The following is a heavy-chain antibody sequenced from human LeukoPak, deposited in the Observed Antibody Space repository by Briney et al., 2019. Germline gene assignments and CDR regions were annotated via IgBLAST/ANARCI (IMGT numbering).Heavy chain of an antibody. V-gene: IGHV3-21*01. CDR2: ISSSSSYI. CDR1: GFTFSSYS. J-gene: IGHJ6*02. D-gene: IGHD5-12*01. CDR3: ARVTPDIVATPEEKASRPMDV. Sequence: PGGSLRLSCAASGFTFSSYSMNWVRQAPGKGLEWVSSISSSSSYIYYADSVKGRFTISRDNAKNSLYLQMNSLRAEDTAVYYCARVTPDIVATPEEKASRPMDVWGQGTTVTVSS.